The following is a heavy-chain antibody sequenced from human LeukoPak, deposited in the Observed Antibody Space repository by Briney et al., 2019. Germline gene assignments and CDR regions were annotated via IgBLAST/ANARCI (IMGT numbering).Heavy chain of an antibody. CDR3: ARDRVTMDTPDWYFDL. CDR2: INPSGGRT. Sequence: GASVKVSCKASGYTFTGYYMHWVRQAPGQGLEWMGWINPSGGRTTYAQRFQGRVSMTRDMSTSTVFMEMRSLRSEDTAVYYCARDRVTMDTPDWYFDLWGRGTLVTVSS. J-gene: IGHJ2*01. CDR1: GYTFTGYY. V-gene: IGHV1-46*01. D-gene: IGHD3-10*01.